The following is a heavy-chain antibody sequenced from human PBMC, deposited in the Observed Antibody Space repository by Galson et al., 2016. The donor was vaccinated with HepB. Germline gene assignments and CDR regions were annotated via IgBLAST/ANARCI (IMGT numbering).Heavy chain of an antibody. CDR3: ARDKVAPRSYGRYYYYGMDV. CDR2: IIPILGIA. J-gene: IGHJ6*02. Sequence: SVKVSCKASGGTFSSYAISWVRQAPGQGLEWMGRIIPILGIANYAQKFQGGVTITADKSTSTAYMELSSLRSEDTAVYYCARDKVAPRSYGRYYYYGMDVWGQGTTVTVSS. CDR1: GGTFSSYA. V-gene: IGHV1-69*04. D-gene: IGHD5-18*01.